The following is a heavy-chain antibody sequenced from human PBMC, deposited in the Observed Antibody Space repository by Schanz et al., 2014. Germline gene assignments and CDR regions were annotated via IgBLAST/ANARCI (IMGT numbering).Heavy chain of an antibody. D-gene: IGHD1-1*01. V-gene: IGHV3-48*01. CDR1: GFTFSSHS. Sequence: EVQLLESGGGLVQPGGSLRLSCTASGFTFSSHSFNWVRQAPGKGLEWISYITYNGGTIYYADSVKGRFTISRDNAKNSLYLEMNSLRAEDTALYYCARDRRNADLDYWGQGTLVTVSS. J-gene: IGHJ4*02. CDR2: ITYNGGTI. CDR3: ARDRRNADLDY.